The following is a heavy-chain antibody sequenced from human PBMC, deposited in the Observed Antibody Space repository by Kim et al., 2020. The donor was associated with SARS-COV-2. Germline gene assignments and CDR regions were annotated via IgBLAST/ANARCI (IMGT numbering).Heavy chain of an antibody. Sequence: SQTLSLTCAISGDSVSGNSVAWNWIRQSPSRGLEWLGRTYYRSEWYYEYAVSVKSRITINADTSKNQFSLHLNSVTPEDTAVYYCARRVPRGVPFDIWGQGTMVTVSS. D-gene: IGHD2-8*01. J-gene: IGHJ3*02. CDR1: GDSVSGNSVA. CDR3: ARRVPRGVPFDI. V-gene: IGHV6-1*01. CDR2: TYYRSEWYY.